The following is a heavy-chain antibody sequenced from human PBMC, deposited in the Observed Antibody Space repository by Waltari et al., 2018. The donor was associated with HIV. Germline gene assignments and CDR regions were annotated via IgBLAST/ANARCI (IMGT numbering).Heavy chain of an antibody. CDR1: GFTVSSNY. CDR3: ARDGRDSSGYYRSY. Sequence: EVQLVETGGGLIQPGGSLRLSCAASGFTVSSNYMSWVRQAPGKGLEWVSVIYSGGSTYYADSVKGRFTISRDNSKNTLYLQMNSLRAEDTAVYYCARDGRDSSGYYRSYWGQGTLVTVSS. J-gene: IGHJ4*02. D-gene: IGHD3-22*01. CDR2: IYSGGST. V-gene: IGHV3-53*02.